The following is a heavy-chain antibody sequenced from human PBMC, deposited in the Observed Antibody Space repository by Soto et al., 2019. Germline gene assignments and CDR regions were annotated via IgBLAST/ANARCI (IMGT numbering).Heavy chain of an antibody. V-gene: IGHV3-30*18. J-gene: IGHJ4*02. CDR2: ISYDGSNK. CDR3: AKGGSITMVRGEEFDY. D-gene: IGHD3-10*01. CDR1: GFTFSRYG. Sequence: QVELVESGGGVVQPGRSLRLSCAASGFTFSRYGMHWVRQAPGKGLEWVAVISYDGSNKYYADSVKGRFTISRDNSKNTLYLQMNSLRAEDTAVYYCAKGGSITMVRGEEFDYWGQGTLVTVSS.